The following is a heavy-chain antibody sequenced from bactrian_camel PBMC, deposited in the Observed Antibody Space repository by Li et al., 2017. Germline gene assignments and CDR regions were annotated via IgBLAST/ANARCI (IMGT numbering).Heavy chain of an antibody. D-gene: IGHD2*01. Sequence: HVQLVESGGGSVQAGGSLTLSCTTSGYTYGLCMGWFRQAPGKGREGVAAIDSDGASIYLDSMKGRFIISRDNAKNTVYLQMNSLKSEDTAMYYCAADQSMCGRRSLPYMHLYNYRGQG. V-gene: IGHV3S53*01. CDR3: AADQSMCGRRSLPYMHLYNY. CDR2: IDSDGAS. CDR1: GYTYGLC. J-gene: IGHJ4*01.